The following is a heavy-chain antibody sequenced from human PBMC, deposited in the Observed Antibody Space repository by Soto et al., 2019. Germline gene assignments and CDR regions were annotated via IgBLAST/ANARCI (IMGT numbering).Heavy chain of an antibody. V-gene: IGHV4-34*01. Sequence: SETLSLTCAVYGGSFSGYYWSWIRQPPGEGLEWIGEINHSGSTNYNPSLKSRVTISVDTSKNQFSLKLSSVTAADTAVYYCARGLRSYYGSGSYWLDPWGQGTLVTVS. CDR3: ARGLRSYYGSGSYWLDP. CDR1: GGSFSGYY. CDR2: INHSGST. D-gene: IGHD3-10*01. J-gene: IGHJ5*02.